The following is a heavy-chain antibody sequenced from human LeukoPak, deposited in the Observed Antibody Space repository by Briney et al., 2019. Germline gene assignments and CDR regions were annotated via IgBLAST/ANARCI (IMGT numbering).Heavy chain of an antibody. V-gene: IGHV4-61*05. CDR2: IYYSGST. D-gene: IGHD6-13*01. CDR3: ARVYYSSSYDYWYFDL. J-gene: IGHJ2*01. CDR1: GYSISSGYY. Sequence: PSETLSLTCTVSGYSISSGYYWGWIRQPPGKGLEWIGYIYYSGSTNYNPSLKSRVTISVDTSKNQFSLKLSSVTAADTAVYYCARVYYSSSYDYWYFDLWGCGTLVTVSS.